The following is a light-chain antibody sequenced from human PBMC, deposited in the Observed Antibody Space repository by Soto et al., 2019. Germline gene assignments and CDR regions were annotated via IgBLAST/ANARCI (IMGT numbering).Light chain of an antibody. CDR3: VAWDDSLSGGV. CDR2: RND. J-gene: IGLJ7*01. CDR1: RSNIGSNY. V-gene: IGLV1-47*01. Sequence: QSVLTQPPTASGTPGQRVTISCSGSRSNIGSNYVYWYQQVPGTAPKLLIYRNDQRPSGVPDRSSGSKSGTSASLAISGLRSEDEADYYCVAWDDSLSGGVFGGGTQLTVL.